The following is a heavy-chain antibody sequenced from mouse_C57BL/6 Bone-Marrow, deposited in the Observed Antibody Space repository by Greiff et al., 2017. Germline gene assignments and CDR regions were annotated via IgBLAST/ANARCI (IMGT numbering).Heavy chain of an antibody. V-gene: IGHV7-1*01. CDR2: SRNKANDYTT. D-gene: IGHD1-1*01. CDR3: ARDDYYGSSYSIDY. J-gene: IGHJ4*01. CDR1: GFTFSDFY. Sequence: EVQVVESGGGLVQPGRSLRLSCATSGFTFSDFYMEWVSQAPGKGLEWIAASRNKANDYTTEYSASVKGRFTVSRDTSQSILYLQMNALRADDTAIDYCARDDYYGSSYSIDYWGQGTSVTVSS.